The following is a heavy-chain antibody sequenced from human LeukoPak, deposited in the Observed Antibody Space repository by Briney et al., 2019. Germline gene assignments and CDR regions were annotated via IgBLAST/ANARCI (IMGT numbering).Heavy chain of an antibody. J-gene: IGHJ4*02. V-gene: IGHV3-74*01. CDR2: INSDGSST. CDR3: AKATQLGIMRGNHDY. D-gene: IGHD7-27*01. CDR1: GFTFSSYW. Sequence: GGSLRLSCAASGFTFSSYWMHWVRQAPGKGLVWVSRINSDGSSTSYADSVKGRFTISRDNSENTLYLQMNSLRAEDTAVYYCAKATQLGIMRGNHDYWGQGTLVTVSS.